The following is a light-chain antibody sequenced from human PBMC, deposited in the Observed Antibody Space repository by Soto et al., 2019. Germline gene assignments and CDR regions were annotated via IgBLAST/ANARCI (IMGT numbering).Light chain of an antibody. CDR3: QTWGTGIHV. CDR2: LNSDGSH. Sequence: QSALTQSPSASASLGASVKFTCTLSSGHSSYAIAWHQQQPEKGPRYLMKLNSDGSHSKGDGIPDRFSGSSSGAERYLTISSLQSEDEADYYCQTWGTGIHVFGTGTQLTVL. V-gene: IGLV4-69*01. J-gene: IGLJ1*01. CDR1: SGHSSYA.